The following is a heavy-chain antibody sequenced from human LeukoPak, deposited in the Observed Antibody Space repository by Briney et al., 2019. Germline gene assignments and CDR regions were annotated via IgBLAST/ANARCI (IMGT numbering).Heavy chain of an antibody. D-gene: IGHD2-2*02. Sequence: GGSLRLSCAASGFTASSNYMSWVRQAPGKGLEWVSVIYSGGSTYYADSVKGRFTISRDNSKNTLYLQMNSLRAEDTAVYYRARDDTPYYGMDVWGQGTTVTVSS. CDR2: IYSGGST. CDR3: ARDDTPYYGMDV. J-gene: IGHJ6*02. V-gene: IGHV3-66*01. CDR1: GFTASSNY.